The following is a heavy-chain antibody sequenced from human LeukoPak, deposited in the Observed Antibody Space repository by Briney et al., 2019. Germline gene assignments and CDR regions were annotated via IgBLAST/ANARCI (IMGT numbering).Heavy chain of an antibody. Sequence: ASVKVSCKASGGTFSSYAISWVRQAPGQGLEWMGGISPIFGTANYAQKFQGRVTITADESTSTAYMELSSLRSEDTAVYYCARGPPGCSSTSCYKYYYGMDVWGQGTTVTVSS. CDR2: ISPIFGTA. V-gene: IGHV1-69*13. J-gene: IGHJ6*02. CDR1: GGTFSSYA. D-gene: IGHD2-2*02. CDR3: ARGPPGCSSTSCYKYYYGMDV.